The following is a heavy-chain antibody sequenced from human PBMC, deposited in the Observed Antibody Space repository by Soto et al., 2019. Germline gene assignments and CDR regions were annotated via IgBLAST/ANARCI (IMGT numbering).Heavy chain of an antibody. CDR3: ARKVYSSSWYFDS. J-gene: IGHJ4*02. D-gene: IGHD6-13*01. CDR1: GFTFRSYW. CDR2: IKEDGSDK. V-gene: IGHV3-7*03. Sequence: RLSCAASGFTFRSYWMSWVRQAPGKGLEWVANIKEDGSDKYYVDSAKGRFTISRDNAKNSLYLQMNSLRADDTAVYYCARKVYSSSWYFDSWGQGTLVTVSS.